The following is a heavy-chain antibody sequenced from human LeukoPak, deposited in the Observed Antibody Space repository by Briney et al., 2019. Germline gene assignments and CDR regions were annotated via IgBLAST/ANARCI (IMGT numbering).Heavy chain of an antibody. CDR3: AKDRGPWGVVGTVGPDY. J-gene: IGHJ4*02. Sequence: ASVKVSCKASGYTFTSYGISWVRQAPGQGLEWMGRISAYNGNTNYAQKLQGRVTMTTDTSTSTAYMELRSLRSDDTAVYYCAKDRGPWGVVGTVGPDYWGQGTLVTVSS. CDR1: GYTFTSYG. CDR2: ISAYNGNT. V-gene: IGHV1-18*01. D-gene: IGHD2-2*01.